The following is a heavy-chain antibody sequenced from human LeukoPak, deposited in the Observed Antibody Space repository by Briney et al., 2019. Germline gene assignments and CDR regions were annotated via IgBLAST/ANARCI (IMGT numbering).Heavy chain of an antibody. D-gene: IGHD4-23*01. V-gene: IGHV3-7*03. CDR1: GFSFSSYW. CDR2: IKQDGSDK. J-gene: IGHJ4*02. Sequence: GGSLRLSCAASGFSFSSYWMSWVRQAPGKGLEWVANIKQDGSDKYYLTSVRGRFTISRDNAKNSLFVQMNSLRVEDTAVYYCARGGGHLDCWGQGTLVTVSS. CDR3: ARGGGHLDC.